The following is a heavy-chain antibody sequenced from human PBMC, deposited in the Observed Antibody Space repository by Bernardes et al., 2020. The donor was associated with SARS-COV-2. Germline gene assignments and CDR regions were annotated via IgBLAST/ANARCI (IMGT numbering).Heavy chain of an antibody. Sequence: SETLSLTCAVYGGSFSGYYWSWIRQPTGKGLEWIGEINHSGSPNYNPSLKSRVTISVDTSKNQFSLKLSSVTAADTAVYYCARGQQSSGYSYWGQGTLVTVSS. D-gene: IGHD3-22*01. CDR3: ARGQQSSGYSY. V-gene: IGHV4-34*01. J-gene: IGHJ4*02. CDR2: INHSGSP. CDR1: GGSFSGYY.